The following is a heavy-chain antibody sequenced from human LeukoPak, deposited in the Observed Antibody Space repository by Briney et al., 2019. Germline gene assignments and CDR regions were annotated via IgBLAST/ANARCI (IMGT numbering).Heavy chain of an antibody. D-gene: IGHD1-26*01. CDR1: GFTFSSYV. CDR2: ISRDGSSQ. Sequence: GRSLRLSCAASGFTFSSYVIHWVRQAPGKGLEWVAVISRDGSSQHYADSVKGRFSISRDNPKNTVFLQMESLRPEDTAVYYCAKGGWESGDTGYFDYWGQGTLVTVSS. J-gene: IGHJ4*02. V-gene: IGHV3-30*18. CDR3: AKGGWESGDTGYFDY.